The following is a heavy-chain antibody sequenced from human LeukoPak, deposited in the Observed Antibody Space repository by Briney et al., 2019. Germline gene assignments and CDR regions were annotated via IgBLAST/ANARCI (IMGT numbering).Heavy chain of an antibody. CDR3: ARDGRIAVAGRDYYGMDV. V-gene: IGHV3-53*01. Sequence: GGSLRLSCAASEFTVSSNYMSWVRQAPGKGLEWVSVIYSGGSTYYADSVKGRFTISRDNSKNTLYLQMNSLRAEDTAVYYCARDGRIAVAGRDYYGMDVWGQGTTVTVSS. CDR2: IYSGGST. CDR1: EFTVSSNY. D-gene: IGHD6-19*01. J-gene: IGHJ6*02.